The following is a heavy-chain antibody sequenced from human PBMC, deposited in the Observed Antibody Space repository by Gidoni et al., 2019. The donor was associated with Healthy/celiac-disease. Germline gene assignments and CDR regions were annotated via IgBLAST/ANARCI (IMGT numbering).Heavy chain of an antibody. D-gene: IGHD3-10*02. J-gene: IGHJ4*02. V-gene: IGHV3-9*01. CDR1: GFTFDDYA. Sequence: EVQLVESGGGLVQPGRSLRLSCAASGFTFDDYAMHWVRQAPGKGLEWVSGISWNSGSIGYADSVKGRFTISRDNAKNSLYLQMNSLRAEDTALYYCAKDISWGGVRGVNLELDYWGQGTLVTVSS. CDR2: ISWNSGSI. CDR3: AKDISWGGVRGVNLELDY.